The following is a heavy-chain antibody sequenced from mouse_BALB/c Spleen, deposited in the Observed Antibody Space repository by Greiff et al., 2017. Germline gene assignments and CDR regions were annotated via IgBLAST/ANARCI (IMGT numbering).Heavy chain of an antibody. CDR1: GYSITSGYY. V-gene: IGHV3-6*02. CDR2: ISYDGSN. J-gene: IGHJ2*01. D-gene: IGHD2-14*01. CDR3: ARVGTTSGD. Sequence: EVQLVESGPGLVQPSQSLSLTCSVTGYSITSGYYWYWIRQLPGNKLEWVGYISYDGSNNYNPSLKNRITITRDTSKNQFFLKLNSVTTEDTATYDCARVGTTSGDWGEGTTLTVSS.